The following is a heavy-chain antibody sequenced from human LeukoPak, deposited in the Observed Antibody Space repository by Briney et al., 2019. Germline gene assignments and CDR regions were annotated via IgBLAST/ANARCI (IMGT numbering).Heavy chain of an antibody. CDR1: GFTFTSSA. D-gene: IGHD6-19*01. Sequence: GTSVKVSCKASGFTFTSSAVQWVRQARGQRLEWIGWIVVGSGNTNYAQKFQERVTITRDMSTSTAYMELSSLRAEDTAVYYCARALYSSGWHGAFDYWGQGTLVTVSS. CDR3: ARALYSSGWHGAFDY. J-gene: IGHJ4*02. CDR2: IVVGSGNT. V-gene: IGHV1-58*01.